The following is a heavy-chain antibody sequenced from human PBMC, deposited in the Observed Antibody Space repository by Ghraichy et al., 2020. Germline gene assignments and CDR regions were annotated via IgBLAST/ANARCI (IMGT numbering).Heavy chain of an antibody. CDR1: GFTVSSNY. V-gene: IGHV3-53*01. Sequence: GESLNISCAASGFTVSSNYMSWVRQAPGKGLEWVSVIYSGGSTYYADSVKGRFTISRDNSKNTLYLQMNSLRAEDTAVYYCARVYSSSSAFYYYYYMDVWGKGTTVTVSS. J-gene: IGHJ6*03. CDR2: IYSGGST. CDR3: ARVYSSSSAFYYYYYMDV. D-gene: IGHD6-6*01.